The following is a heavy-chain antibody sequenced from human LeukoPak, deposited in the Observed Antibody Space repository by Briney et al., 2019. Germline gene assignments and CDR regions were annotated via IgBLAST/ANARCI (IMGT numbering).Heavy chain of an antibody. J-gene: IGHJ5*02. D-gene: IGHD4-11*01. V-gene: IGHV1-8*03. CDR3: ARGRATVTTHWVDP. Sequence: ASVKVSCKASGYPFSNYDINWVRQATGQGLEWMGWMNPNSGNTDYAQKFPGRVTITRNTSISTAYMELSGLRSEGTAVYYCARGRATVTTHWVDPWGQGTLVTVSS. CDR2: MNPNSGNT. CDR1: GYPFSNYD.